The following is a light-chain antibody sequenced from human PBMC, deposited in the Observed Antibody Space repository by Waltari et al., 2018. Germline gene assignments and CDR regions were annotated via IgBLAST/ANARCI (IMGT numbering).Light chain of an antibody. V-gene: IGKV3-15*01. J-gene: IGKJ2*01. CDR2: DAS. Sequence: ELVMTQSPATPSVSPGERATLSCRASQSVRNHLSWYQQKPGQPLRLLIFDASRRATGIPARFSGSGSGTEFTLTISSLQSEDFAVYYCQQYNNWPPYTFGQGTKLDIK. CDR3: QQYNNWPPYT. CDR1: QSVRNH.